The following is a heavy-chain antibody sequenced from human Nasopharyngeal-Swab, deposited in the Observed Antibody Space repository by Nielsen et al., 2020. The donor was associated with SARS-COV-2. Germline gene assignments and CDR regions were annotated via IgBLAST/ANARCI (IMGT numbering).Heavy chain of an antibody. J-gene: IGHJ6*03. CDR2: IHYTGGP. D-gene: IGHD3-3*01. CDR1: GGSASSGSHY. V-gene: IGHV4-61*01. Sequence: SETLSLTCSVPGGSASSGSHYWTWIRQPPGKGLEWIGYIHYTGGPNYNPSLKSRVTISIQTSTNQLSLNLRSVTAADSAVYYCARVKTIFGVAPYYLDVWGRGTKVIVSS. CDR3: ARVKTIFGVAPYYLDV.